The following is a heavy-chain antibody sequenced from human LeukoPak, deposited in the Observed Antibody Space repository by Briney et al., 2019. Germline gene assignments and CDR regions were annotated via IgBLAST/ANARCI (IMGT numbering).Heavy chain of an antibody. CDR2: INHSGNT. Sequence: PSETLSLTCAVYGGSFSGYYWTWIRQPPGKGLEWIGEINHSGNTNYTPSLKSRVTISVDTSKNQFSLKLSSVTAADTALYYCARVKRYSSSYNYYYYMDVWGKGTTVTVSS. CDR3: ARVKRYSSSYNYYYYMDV. J-gene: IGHJ6*03. CDR1: GGSFSGYY. D-gene: IGHD6-6*01. V-gene: IGHV4-34*01.